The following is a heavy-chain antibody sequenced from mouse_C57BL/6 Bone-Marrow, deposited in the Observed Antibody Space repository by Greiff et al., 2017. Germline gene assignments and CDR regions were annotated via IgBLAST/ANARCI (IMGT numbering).Heavy chain of an antibody. CDR3: ARDGVTHYFDY. CDR1: GFTFSSYA. CDR2: ISDGGSYT. Sequence: EVQRLESGGGLVKPGGSLKLSCAASGFTFSSYAMSWVRQTPEKRLEWVATISDGGSYTYYPDNVKGRFTISRDNAKNNLYLQMSHLKSEDTAMYYCARDGVTHYFDYWGQGTTLTVSS. D-gene: IGHD2-3*01. J-gene: IGHJ2*01. V-gene: IGHV5-4*01.